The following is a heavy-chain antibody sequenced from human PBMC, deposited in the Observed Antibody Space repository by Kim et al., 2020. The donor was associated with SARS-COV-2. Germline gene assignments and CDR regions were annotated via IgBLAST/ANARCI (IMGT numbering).Heavy chain of an antibody. J-gene: IGHJ4*02. Sequence: GGSLRLSCEASGFTFTSYWMHWVRQAPGKGLVWVSRINSDGSFTTYADFVKGRFTISRDNAKNTLYLHMNSLRAEDSAVYFCARDLRGGCGGPNCPIDYWGQGTLVTVSS. CDR3: ARDLRGGCGGPNCPIDY. CDR1: GFTFTSYW. CDR2: INSDGSFT. V-gene: IGHV3-74*01. D-gene: IGHD2-21*01.